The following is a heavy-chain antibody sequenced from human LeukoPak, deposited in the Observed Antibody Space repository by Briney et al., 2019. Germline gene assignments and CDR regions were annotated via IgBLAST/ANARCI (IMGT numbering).Heavy chain of an antibody. CDR2: INPNSGVT. Sequence: ASVKVSCKASGYTFTAYYMHWVRQAPGQGPEWMGWINPNSGVTSYAQKFQGRVIMTSDTSISTAYMEFSRLRSDDTAMYYCARDLGVTVRPFSLFYWGQGTLVTVSS. CDR1: GYTFTAYY. D-gene: IGHD6-6*01. CDR3: ARDLGVTVRPFSLFY. V-gene: IGHV1-2*02. J-gene: IGHJ4*02.